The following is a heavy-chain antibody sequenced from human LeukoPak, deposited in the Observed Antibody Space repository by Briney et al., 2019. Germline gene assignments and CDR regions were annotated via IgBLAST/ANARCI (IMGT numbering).Heavy chain of an antibody. D-gene: IGHD1-26*01. CDR3: ATLRRGSFHFDY. V-gene: IGHV4-61*02. CDR1: GGSISSGSYY. CDR2: IYTSGST. Sequence: PSQTLSLTCTVSGGSISSGSYYWSWIRRPAGKGLEWIGRIYTSGSTNYNPSLKSRVTISVDKSKNQFSLKLSSVTAADTAVYYCATLRRGSFHFDYWGQGTLVTVSS. J-gene: IGHJ4*02.